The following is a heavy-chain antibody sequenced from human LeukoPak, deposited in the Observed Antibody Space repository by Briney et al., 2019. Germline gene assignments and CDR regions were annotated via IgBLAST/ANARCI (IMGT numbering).Heavy chain of an antibody. CDR3: ARDPGYCSGGSCQYYYYYYMDV. V-gene: IGHV3-30*02. Sequence: GGSLRLSCAASGFTFSSYGMHWVRQAPGKGLEWVAFIRYDGSNKYYADSVKGRFTISRDNAKNSLYLQMNSLRAEDTAVYYCARDPGYCSGGSCQYYYYYYMDVWGKGTTVTVSS. CDR2: IRYDGSNK. J-gene: IGHJ6*03. CDR1: GFTFSSYG. D-gene: IGHD2-15*01.